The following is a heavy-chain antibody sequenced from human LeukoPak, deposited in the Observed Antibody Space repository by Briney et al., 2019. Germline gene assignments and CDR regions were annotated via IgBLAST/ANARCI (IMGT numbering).Heavy chain of an antibody. Sequence: PSETLSLTCSVSGGSITSHYWSWIRQPPGKGLEWIGEINHSGSTNYNPSLKSRVTISVDTSKNQFSLKLSSVTAADTAVYYCATDYYDSSGYDYWGQGTLVTVSS. CDR3: ATDYYDSSGYDY. CDR1: GGSITSHY. D-gene: IGHD3-22*01. CDR2: INHSGST. J-gene: IGHJ4*02. V-gene: IGHV4-34*01.